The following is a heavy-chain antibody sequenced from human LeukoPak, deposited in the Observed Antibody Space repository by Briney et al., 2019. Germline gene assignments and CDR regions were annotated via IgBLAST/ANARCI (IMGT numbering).Heavy chain of an antibody. CDR1: GFTFSSYE. D-gene: IGHD1-1*01. CDR3: ARDNDGVHFDY. J-gene: IGHJ4*02. Sequence: PGGSLRLSCAASGFTFSSYEMNWVRQAPGKGLEWVSYISSSGSTIYYADSVKGRFTISRDNAKNSLYLQMNSLRAEDTAVYYCARDNDGVHFDYWGQGTLVTVSS. CDR2: ISSSGSTI. V-gene: IGHV3-48*03.